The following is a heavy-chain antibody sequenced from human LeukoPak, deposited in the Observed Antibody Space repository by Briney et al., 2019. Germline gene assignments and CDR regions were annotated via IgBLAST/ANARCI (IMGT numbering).Heavy chain of an antibody. D-gene: IGHD3-10*01. CDR2: IRSKAYGGTT. Sequence: SWVRQPPGKGLEWVGFIRSKAYGGTTEYAASVKGRFTISRDDSKSIAYLQMNSLKTEDTAVYYCTRPITMVRGVITHFDYWGQGTLVTVSS. CDR3: TRPITMVRGVITHFDY. V-gene: IGHV3-49*02. J-gene: IGHJ4*02.